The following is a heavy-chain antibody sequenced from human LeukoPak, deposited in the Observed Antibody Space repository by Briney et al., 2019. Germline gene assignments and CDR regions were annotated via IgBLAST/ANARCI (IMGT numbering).Heavy chain of an antibody. J-gene: IGHJ2*01. D-gene: IGHD3-22*01. V-gene: IGHV3-7*01. Sequence: TGGSLRLSCAASGFTFSSYWMSWVRQAPGKGLEWVANIRHDGNEKYFVDSLKGRFTISRDNAKNSLYLLMNSLRAEDTAVYYCARESGQYFYGSSGYYYDSKRYFDLWGRGTRVTVSS. CDR1: GFTFSSYW. CDR2: IRHDGNEK. CDR3: ARESGQYFYGSSGYYYDSKRYFDL.